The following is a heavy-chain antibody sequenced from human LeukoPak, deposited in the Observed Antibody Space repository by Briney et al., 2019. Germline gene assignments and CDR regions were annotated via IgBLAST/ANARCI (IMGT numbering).Heavy chain of an antibody. D-gene: IGHD3-22*01. Sequence: GGSLRLSCAASGFTFSSYAMSWVRQAPGKGLEWVSAISGSGGRTYYADSVKGRFTISRDNSKNTLYLQMNSLRAEDTAVYYCAKNGEDYYDSSCYPYGMDVWGQGTTVTVSS. CDR1: GFTFSSYA. CDR3: AKNGEDYYDSSCYPYGMDV. V-gene: IGHV3-23*01. CDR2: ISGSGGRT. J-gene: IGHJ6*02.